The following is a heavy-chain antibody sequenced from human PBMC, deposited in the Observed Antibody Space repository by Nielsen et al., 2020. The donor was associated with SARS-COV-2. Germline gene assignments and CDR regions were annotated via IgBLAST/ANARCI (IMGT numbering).Heavy chain of an antibody. V-gene: IGHV1-46*01. Sequence: ASVKVSCKAYGYTFTNYYMHWVRQAPGQGLEWMGIINPSGGSTSYAQKFQGRVSVTSDTSSSTVYMELSSLRSDDTALYYCATEAGFDYWGQGTLVTVSS. CDR3: ATEAGFDY. J-gene: IGHJ4*02. CDR2: INPSGGST. CDR1: GYTFTNYY. D-gene: IGHD2-15*01.